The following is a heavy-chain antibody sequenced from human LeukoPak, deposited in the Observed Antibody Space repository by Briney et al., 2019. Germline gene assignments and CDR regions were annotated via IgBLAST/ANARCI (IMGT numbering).Heavy chain of an antibody. CDR1: GYTLTGYY. V-gene: IGHV1-2*02. J-gene: IGHJ4*02. D-gene: IGHD3-22*01. CDR2: INPNSGGT. CDR3: ASVYYYDSSGFDY. Sequence: GASVKVSCKASGYTLTGYYMHWVRQAPGQGLEWMGWINPNSGGTNYAQKFQGRVTMTRDTSISTAYMELSRLRSDDTAVYYCASVYYYDSSGFDYWGQGTLVTVSS.